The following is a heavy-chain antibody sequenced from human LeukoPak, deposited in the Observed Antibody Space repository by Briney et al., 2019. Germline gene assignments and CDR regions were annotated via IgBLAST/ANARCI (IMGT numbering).Heavy chain of an antibody. CDR2: IIPMFNTT. D-gene: IGHD6-13*01. CDR3: VEGGIAPLNWFDP. Sequence: ASVKVSCKASGYTFSGYYMYWVRQAPGQGFEWMGGIIPMFNTTKYAQKFQDRVTITADKSTSTAYMELSSLRSEDTAVYYCVEGGIAPLNWFDPWGQGTLVTVSS. V-gene: IGHV1-69*06. CDR1: GYTFSGYY. J-gene: IGHJ5*02.